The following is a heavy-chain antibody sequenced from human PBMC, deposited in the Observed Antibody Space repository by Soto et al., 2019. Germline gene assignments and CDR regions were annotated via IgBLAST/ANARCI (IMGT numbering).Heavy chain of an antibody. D-gene: IGHD6-19*01. V-gene: IGHV4-38-2*01. J-gene: IGHJ4*02. CDR1: GYSPTSGYY. CDR2: IYHSGDT. Sequence: SETLSLTCAVSGYSPTSGYYCGWIRQPPGKGLEWIGSIYHSGDTYYNPSLKSQVTISVDTSKNHFSLKLTSVTAADTAVYYCARARIVVAGTIVDYWGQGTLVTVSS. CDR3: ARARIVVAGTIVDY.